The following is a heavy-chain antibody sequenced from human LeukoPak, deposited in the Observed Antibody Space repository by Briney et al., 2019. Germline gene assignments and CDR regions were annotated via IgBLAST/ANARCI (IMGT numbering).Heavy chain of an antibody. J-gene: IGHJ6*02. CDR2: INSDGSST. CDR3: ARNNGMDV. V-gene: IGHV3-74*01. Sequence: GGSLRLSCAASGFTFSSYWMHWVRQAPGKGLVWVSRINSDGSSTSYADSVKGRFIISKDNAKNSLYLQMNSLRAEDTALYHCARNNGMDVWGQGTTVIVSS. CDR1: GFTFSSYW.